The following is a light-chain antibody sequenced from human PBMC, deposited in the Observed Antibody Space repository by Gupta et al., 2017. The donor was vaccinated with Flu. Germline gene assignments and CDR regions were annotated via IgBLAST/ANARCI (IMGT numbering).Light chain of an antibody. CDR2: KAS. CDR1: QSTSSW. CDR3: QQYHRYPWT. V-gene: IGKV1-5*03. Sequence: DIQMTKSPSTLSAFVGDRVTITCRASQSTSSWLAWYQQKPGKAPKLLIYKASNLESGVPSRFSGSGSGTEFTLTISRLQPDDFATYYCQQYHRYPWTFGRGTKVEI. J-gene: IGKJ1*01.